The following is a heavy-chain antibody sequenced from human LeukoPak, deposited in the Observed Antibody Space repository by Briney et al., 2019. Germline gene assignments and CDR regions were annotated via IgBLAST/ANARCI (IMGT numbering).Heavy chain of an antibody. J-gene: IGHJ4*02. CDR2: ISGSGGGT. CDR1: GITLSNYG. Sequence: GGSLRLSCAVSGITLSNYGMSWVRQAPGKGLEWVAGISGSGGGTNYADSVKGRFTISRDNSKNTLYLQMNSLRAEDTAVYFCAKRGVVIRVILVGFHKEAYYFDSWGQGALVTVSS. D-gene: IGHD3-22*01. V-gene: IGHV3-23*01. CDR3: AKRGVVIRVILVGFHKEAYYFDS.